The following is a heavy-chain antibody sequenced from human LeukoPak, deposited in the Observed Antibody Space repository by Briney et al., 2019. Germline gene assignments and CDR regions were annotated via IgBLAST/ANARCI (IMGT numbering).Heavy chain of an antibody. CDR3: ARELGYCSSASCPFGY. J-gene: IGHJ4*02. CDR2: ISIIGTTI. Sequence: PGGSLRLSCVVSGFTFISYDMNWVRQAPGKGVEWVSYISIIGTTISYANSVKGRFTISRDNANNSLYLQMNSLRAEDTAVYYCARELGYCSSASCPFGYWGQGTLVTVSS. CDR1: GFTFISYD. D-gene: IGHD2-2*01. V-gene: IGHV3-48*03.